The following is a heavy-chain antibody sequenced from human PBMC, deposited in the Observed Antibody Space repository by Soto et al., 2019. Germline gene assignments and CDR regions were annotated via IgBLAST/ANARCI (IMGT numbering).Heavy chain of an antibody. V-gene: IGHV4-28*01. CDR1: GDSITSNYW. J-gene: IGHJ5*02. CDR2: IYYSGNT. CDR3: ARSNYRGWFDP. Sequence: QVQLQESGPGLVNPSDTLSLTCAVSGDSITSNYWWGWIRQPPGKGLEWIGYIYYSGNTFYNPSLKSRVTMSGDTSKNQFSLNVNSVTAVDTAVYYCARSNYRGWFDPWGQGTLVTVSS. D-gene: IGHD1-7*01.